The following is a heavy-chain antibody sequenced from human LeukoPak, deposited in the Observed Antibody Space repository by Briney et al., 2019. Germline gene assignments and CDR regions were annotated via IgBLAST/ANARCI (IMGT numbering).Heavy chain of an antibody. CDR2: IRFDGSNT. CDR3: AKRRGLELLYYYYMDV. V-gene: IGHV3-30*02. CDR1: GFTFSRYG. J-gene: IGHJ6*03. Sequence: GGSLRLSCTASGFTFSRYGMHWVRQAPGKGLEWLAFIRFDGSNTYYADSVKGRFTISRDNSKNTLYLQMNSLRAEDTAVYYCAKRRGLELLYYYYMDVWGKGTTVTVSS. D-gene: IGHD1-7*01.